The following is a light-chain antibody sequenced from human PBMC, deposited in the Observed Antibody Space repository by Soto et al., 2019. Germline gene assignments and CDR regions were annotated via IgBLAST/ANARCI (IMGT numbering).Light chain of an antibody. V-gene: IGLV1-40*01. CDR2: GNS. J-gene: IGLJ1*01. Sequence: QSVLTQPPSVSGAPGQRVTISCTGSSSNIGATYDVQWYQQLPGTAPKLLIYGNSNRPSGVPDRFSGSKSGTSASLAITGLQADDEADYCCQSYDSSLSAHDVFGTGTKVTVL. CDR3: QSYDSSLSAHDV. CDR1: SSNIGATYD.